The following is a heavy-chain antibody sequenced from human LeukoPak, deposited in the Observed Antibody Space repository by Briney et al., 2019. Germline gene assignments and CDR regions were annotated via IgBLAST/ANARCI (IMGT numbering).Heavy chain of an antibody. V-gene: IGHV3-7*01. CDR1: GFTFSSDW. CDR3: AKDLEINYYDSSGYPTEY. CDR2: INPDGSEK. D-gene: IGHD3-22*01. Sequence: PGGSLRLSCAVSGFTFSSDWMIWVRQAPGKGLEWVANINPDGSEKNYMDSVRGRFTISRDNAKNSLDLQMNSLRVEDTAVYYCAKDLEINYYDSSGYPTEYWGQGTMVTVSS. J-gene: IGHJ3*01.